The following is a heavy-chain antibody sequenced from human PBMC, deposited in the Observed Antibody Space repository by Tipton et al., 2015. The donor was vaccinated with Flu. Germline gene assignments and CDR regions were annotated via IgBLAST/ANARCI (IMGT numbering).Heavy chain of an antibody. CDR1: GGSISSYY. CDR3: ARDLYSSSYFDY. D-gene: IGHD6-6*01. CDR2: IYYSGST. J-gene: IGHJ4*02. Sequence: TLSLTCTVSGGSISSYYWSWIRQPPGKGLEWIGYIYYSGSTNYNPSLKSRVTISVDTSKNQFSLKLSSVTAADTAVYYCARDLYSSSYFDYWGQGTLVTVSS. V-gene: IGHV4-59*01.